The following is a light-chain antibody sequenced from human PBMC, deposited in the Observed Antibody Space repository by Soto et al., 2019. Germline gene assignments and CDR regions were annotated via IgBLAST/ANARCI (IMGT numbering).Light chain of an antibody. J-gene: IGLJ2*01. Sequence: QAVVTQEPSLTVSPGETVTLTCSSSTGPVTGTFYPNWFQQKPGQAPRPLIYSISNKHSWTPARFSGSLLGGKVTLTLSGVQPEDEAEYFCLLYFDTDRIFGGGTKLTVL. CDR1: TGPVTGTFY. CDR2: SIS. CDR3: LLYFDTDRI. V-gene: IGLV7-43*01.